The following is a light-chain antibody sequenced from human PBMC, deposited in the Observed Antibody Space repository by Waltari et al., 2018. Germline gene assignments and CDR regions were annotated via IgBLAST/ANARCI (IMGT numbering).Light chain of an antibody. CDR2: RNN. CDR3: AAWDDSLSGWV. CDR1: SSNIGSNY. Sequence: QPVLTQPPSASGTPGQSVTISCSGSSSNIGSNYVYWYQQLPGTAPKLLIYRNNQRPSGVPDRFSGATSGTSASLAISGLRSEDEADYYCAAWDDSLSGWVFGGGTKLTVL. V-gene: IGLV1-47*01. J-gene: IGLJ3*02.